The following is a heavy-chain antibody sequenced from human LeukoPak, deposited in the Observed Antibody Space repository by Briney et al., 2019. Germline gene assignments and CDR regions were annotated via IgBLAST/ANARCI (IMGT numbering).Heavy chain of an antibody. CDR3: ASTSGYDFWDMGY. D-gene: IGHD5-12*01. V-gene: IGHV3-30*04. Sequence: GGSLRLSCAASGFAFSKYAMHWVRQAPGKGLEGVTIISDDGRSNYADSVEGRFTISRDNSKNTLYLQMSSLRAEDTAVYYCASTSGYDFWDMGYWGQGTLVTVSS. CDR1: GFAFSKYA. J-gene: IGHJ4*02. CDR2: ISDDGRSN.